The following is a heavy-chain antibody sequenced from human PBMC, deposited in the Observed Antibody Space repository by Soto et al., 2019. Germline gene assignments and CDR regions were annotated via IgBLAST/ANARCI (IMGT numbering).Heavy chain of an antibody. D-gene: IGHD3-16*01. CDR3: AKDGRAYDYVWGSNDAFDI. CDR2: ISPNGDTT. V-gene: IGHV3-23*01. CDR1: GLTFSNYA. Sequence: GGSLRLSCAASGLTFSNYAMSWVRQAPGMGLEWVSAISPNGDTTNYADSVKGRFTISRDNSKNTVYLQMNSLRADDTAVYYCAKDGRAYDYVWGSNDAFDIWGQGTMVTVSS. J-gene: IGHJ3*02.